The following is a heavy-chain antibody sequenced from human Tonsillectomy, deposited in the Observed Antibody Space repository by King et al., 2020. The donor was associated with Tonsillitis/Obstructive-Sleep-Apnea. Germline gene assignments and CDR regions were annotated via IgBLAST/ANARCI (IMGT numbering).Heavy chain of an antibody. Sequence: QLVQSGAEVKKPGESLKISCQGSGYSFTNYWMGWVRQMPGKGLEWVGIIYLGDSDTRYSPSFQGQVTISADKSITTAYLQWSSLKASDTAMYYCAIRPEYGDYIDDAFEIWGQGTMVTVSS. CDR1: GYSFTNYW. CDR3: AIRPEYGDYIDDAFEI. J-gene: IGHJ3*02. D-gene: IGHD4-17*01. CDR2: IYLGDSDT. V-gene: IGHV5-51*01.